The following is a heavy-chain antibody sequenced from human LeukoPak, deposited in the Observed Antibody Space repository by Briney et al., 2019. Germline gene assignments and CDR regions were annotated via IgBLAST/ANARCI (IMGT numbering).Heavy chain of an antibody. D-gene: IGHD1-26*01. J-gene: IGHJ4*02. CDR3: AKVGGDL. CDR2: IRNDGTNK. V-gene: IGHV3-30*02. Sequence: GGSLRLSCAASGFTFSSYGMHWVRQAPGKGLEWVTYIRNDGTNKYYADSVKGRFTISRDNSKNTLYLQMNSLRTDDTATYYCAKVGGDLGGQGTLVTVSS. CDR1: GFTFSSYG.